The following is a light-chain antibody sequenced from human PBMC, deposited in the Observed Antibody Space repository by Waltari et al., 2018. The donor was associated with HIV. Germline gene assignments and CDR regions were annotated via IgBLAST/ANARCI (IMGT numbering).Light chain of an antibody. J-gene: IGLJ1*01. CDR2: EGS. CDR1: SRDVGSYPL. V-gene: IGLV2-23*01. CDR3: CSYAGSSVYV. Sequence: QSALTQPASVSGSHGQSIPISCTWTSRDVGSYPLVSWHPQLPRVTPKLIIYEGSKRPSGVSTRFSDSKSGNTASLTISGLQAEDEADYYCCSYAGSSVYVFGSGTEVAVL.